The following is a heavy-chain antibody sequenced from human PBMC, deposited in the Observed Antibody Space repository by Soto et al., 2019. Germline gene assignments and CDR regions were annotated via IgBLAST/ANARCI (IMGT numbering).Heavy chain of an antibody. J-gene: IGHJ4*02. Sequence: EVQLFESGGGLVQPGGSLRLSCAASGFTLSTYAMSWVRQAPGKGLEWVSAISGGAGTTYYADSVKGRFTISRDSSKNTLYLQMNSLKAEDTAVYYCAKAVGDYSNWAFDYWGQGTLVTVSS. CDR1: GFTLSTYA. D-gene: IGHD7-27*01. CDR3: AKAVGDYSNWAFDY. V-gene: IGHV3-23*01. CDR2: ISGGAGTT.